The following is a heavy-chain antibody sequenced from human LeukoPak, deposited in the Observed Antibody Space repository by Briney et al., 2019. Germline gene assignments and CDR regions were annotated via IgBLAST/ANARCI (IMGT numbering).Heavy chain of an antibody. CDR1: GFTFRSYW. CDR3: ARDQLYCSGGICYFDY. J-gene: IGHJ4*02. CDR2: INNDASSI. V-gene: IGHV3-74*01. D-gene: IGHD2-15*01. Sequence: GGSLRPSCAASGFTFRSYWMHWVRQAPGKGLVWVSRINNDASSITYADSVKGRFTISRDNAKNTLYLQMNSLRAEDTAVYYCARDQLYCSGGICYFDYWGRGTLVTVSS.